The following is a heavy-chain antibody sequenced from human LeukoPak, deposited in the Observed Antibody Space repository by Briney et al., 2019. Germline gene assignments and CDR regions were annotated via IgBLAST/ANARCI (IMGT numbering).Heavy chain of an antibody. CDR3: AKDRDIVVVPGGIRNGLDY. Sequence: RGALRLSCVSSLFTLSSYARHAVRPAPARGGEGVALISYDGRNKYCADTVKGRFTMARDNSKNTLYLKMNSLRAEDTAVYYCAKDRDIVVVPGGIRNGLDYWGQGTLVTVSS. CDR1: LFTLSSYA. CDR2: ISYDGRNK. J-gene: IGHJ4*02. V-gene: IGHV3-30*04. D-gene: IGHD2-2*01.